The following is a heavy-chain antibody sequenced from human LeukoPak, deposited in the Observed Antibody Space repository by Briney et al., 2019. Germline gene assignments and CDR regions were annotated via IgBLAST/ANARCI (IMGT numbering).Heavy chain of an antibody. J-gene: IGHJ3*02. Sequence: GSLSLSCAASGFTFSNYAMSWVRQAPGKGLGWVSYISSSGSTIYYADSVKGRFTISWDNAKNSLYLQMNSLRAEDTAVYYCARESGEYCGGDCYPHLDAFDIWGQGTMVTVSS. V-gene: IGHV3-11*01. CDR3: ARESGEYCGGDCYPHLDAFDI. CDR2: ISSSGSTI. CDR1: GFTFSNYA. D-gene: IGHD2-21*02.